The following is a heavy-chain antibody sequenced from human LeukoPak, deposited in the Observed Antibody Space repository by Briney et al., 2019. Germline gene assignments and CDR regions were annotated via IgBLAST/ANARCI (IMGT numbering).Heavy chain of an antibody. CDR3: ARSCGGDCYSGYYYYYYYMDV. CDR1: GGSISSSSYY. CDR2: IYYSGST. D-gene: IGHD2-21*02. Sequence: SETLSLTCTVSGGSISSSSYYWGWIRQPPGKGLEWIGSIYYSGSTYYNPSLKSRVTISVDTSKNQFSLKLSSVTAADTAVYYCARSCGGDCYSGYYYYYYYMDVWGKGTTVTVSS. J-gene: IGHJ6*03. V-gene: IGHV4-39*07.